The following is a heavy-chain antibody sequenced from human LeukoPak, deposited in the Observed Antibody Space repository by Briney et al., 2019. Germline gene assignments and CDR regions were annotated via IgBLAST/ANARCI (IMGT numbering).Heavy chain of an antibody. V-gene: IGHV3-21*01. CDR2: IDTSTTYM. J-gene: IGHJ2*01. Sequence: GGSLRLSCAASGFTFSSYSMNWVRQAPGKGLEWASSIDTSTTYMTYADSVKGRFTISRDNARNSLYLQMNSLRAEDTAVYYCAREAGTGERWYFDLWGRGTLVTVSS. D-gene: IGHD7-27*01. CDR3: AREAGTGERWYFDL. CDR1: GFTFSSYS.